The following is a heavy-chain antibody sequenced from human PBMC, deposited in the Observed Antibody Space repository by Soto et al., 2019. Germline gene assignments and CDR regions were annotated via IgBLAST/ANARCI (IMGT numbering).Heavy chain of an antibody. Sequence: EVQLVDSGGGLVQPGGSLRLSCAASGFTFSSYSMNWVRQAPGKGLEWVSYISSSSTTTYYADSVKGRFTISRDNAKNSLYLQMDSLRDEDTAVYYCARGTTLYLASAGRYYFDYWGQGTLVTVSS. J-gene: IGHJ4*02. CDR2: ISSSSTTT. D-gene: IGHD6-13*01. CDR1: GFTFSSYS. CDR3: ARGTTLYLASAGRYYFDY. V-gene: IGHV3-48*02.